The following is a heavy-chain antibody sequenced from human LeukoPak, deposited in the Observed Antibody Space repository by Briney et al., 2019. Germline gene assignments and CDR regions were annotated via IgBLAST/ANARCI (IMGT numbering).Heavy chain of an antibody. Sequence: GGSLRLSCAASGFTFSSYGMHWVRQAPGKGLEWVAVISYDGSNKYYADSVKGQFTISRDNAKNSLYLQMNSLRAEDTAVYYCARSPTGGRRFLEWLIDYMDVWGKGTTVTVSS. CDR1: GFTFSSYG. V-gene: IGHV3-30*03. CDR2: ISYDGSNK. J-gene: IGHJ6*03. D-gene: IGHD3-3*01. CDR3: ARSPTGGRRFLEWLIDYMDV.